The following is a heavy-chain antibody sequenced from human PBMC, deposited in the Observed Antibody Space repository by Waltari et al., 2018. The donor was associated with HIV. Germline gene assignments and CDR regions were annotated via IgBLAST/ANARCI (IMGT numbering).Heavy chain of an antibody. CDR1: GFTVSSNS. CDR3: ARVKAYSSGWFDY. D-gene: IGHD6-19*01. CDR2: FYSGGSA. V-gene: IGHV3-53*01. J-gene: IGHJ5*01. Sequence: EVQLVESGGGLIQPGGSLRLSCAASGFTVSSNSMSWVRQAPGKGLEWVSVFYSGGSAYSADSVKGRFTISRENSKNTLHLQMKRLRTEDTAVYYCARVKAYSSGWFDYWGQGTLVTVSS.